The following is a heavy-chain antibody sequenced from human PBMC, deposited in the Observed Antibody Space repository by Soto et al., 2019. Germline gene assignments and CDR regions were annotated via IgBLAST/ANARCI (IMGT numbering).Heavy chain of an antibody. CDR2: ISHRGDT. CDR3: ASNTVTPVDAMDV. CDR1: RGSFSAYY. D-gene: IGHD4-17*01. Sequence: QVQIQQWGAGLLMPSETLSLTCGVSRGSFSAYYWTWIRQSPGKGLEWIAEISHRGDTTYNPSLRRRVTISVDTSRNHVFLRLNSVTVADTAIYYCASNTVTPVDAMDVWGQGTTVTVS. J-gene: IGHJ6*02. V-gene: IGHV4-34*02.